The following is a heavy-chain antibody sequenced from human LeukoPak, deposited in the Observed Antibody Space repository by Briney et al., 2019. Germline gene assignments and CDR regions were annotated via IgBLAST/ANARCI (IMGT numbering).Heavy chain of an antibody. V-gene: IGHV3-9*01. CDR2: INWNSRSI. J-gene: IGHJ3*01. D-gene: IGHD3-10*01. CDR3: AKDSDYYGSGSYYNVFDL. Sequence: QPGGSLRLSCAASGFTFDDYVMHWVRRVPGKGLEWVSGINWNSRSIQYADSVKGRFTISRDNARNSLFLQMNSLRAEDTAFYYCAKDSDYYGSGSYYNVFDLWGQGTLVTVSS. CDR1: GFTFDDYV.